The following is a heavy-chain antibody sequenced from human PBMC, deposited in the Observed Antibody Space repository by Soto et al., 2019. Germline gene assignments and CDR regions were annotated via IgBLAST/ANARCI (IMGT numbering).Heavy chain of an antibody. CDR1: GYSFTSYW. CDR3: ARHACGGDCSPLGSFDY. J-gene: IGHJ4*02. Sequence: GESLKISCKGSGYSFTSYWIGWVRQMPGKGLEWMGIIYPGDSDTRYSPSFQGQVTISADKFISTAYLQWSSLKASDTAMYYCARHACGGDCSPLGSFDYWGQGTLVTVSS. V-gene: IGHV5-51*01. D-gene: IGHD2-21*02. CDR2: IYPGDSDT.